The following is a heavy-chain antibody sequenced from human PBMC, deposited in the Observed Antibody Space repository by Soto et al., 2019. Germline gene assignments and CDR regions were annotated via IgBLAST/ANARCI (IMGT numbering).Heavy chain of an antibody. D-gene: IGHD5-12*01. CDR2: IYSGGST. CDR3: ARSRDGYNFRNDAFDI. J-gene: IGHJ3*02. V-gene: IGHV3-53*01. Sequence: EVQLVESGGGLIQPGGSLRLSCAASGFTVSSNYMSWVRQAPGKGLEWVSVIYSGGSTYYADSVKGRFTITRDNSKNTLYLKMNSLRAEDTAVYYCARSRDGYNFRNDAFDIWGQGTMVTVSS. CDR1: GFTVSSNY.